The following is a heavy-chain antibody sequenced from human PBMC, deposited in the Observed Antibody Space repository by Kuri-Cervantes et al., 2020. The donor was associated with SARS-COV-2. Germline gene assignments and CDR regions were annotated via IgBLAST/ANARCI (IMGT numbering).Heavy chain of an antibody. V-gene: IGHV3-73*01. CDR3: AKGPVGATGAFDI. CDR1: GFTFSASA. D-gene: IGHD1-26*01. J-gene: IGHJ3*02. Sequence: GGSLRLSCGASGFTFSASAIYWVRQASGKGLEWIGRIRNKANNYATTYVASVKGRFTISRDDSKNTAYLQMNSLKTEDTAVYYCAKGPVGATGAFDIWGQGTMVTVSS. CDR2: IRNKANNYAT.